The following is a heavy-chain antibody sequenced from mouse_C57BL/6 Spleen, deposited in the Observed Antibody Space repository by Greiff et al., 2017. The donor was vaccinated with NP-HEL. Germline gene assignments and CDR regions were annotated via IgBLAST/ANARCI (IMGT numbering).Heavy chain of an antibody. D-gene: IGHD2-2*01. V-gene: IGHV1-55*01. J-gene: IGHJ4*01. CDR2: IYPGSGST. Sequence: VQLQQPGAELVKPGASVKMSCKASGYTFTSYWITWVKQRPGQGLEWIGDIYPGSGSTNYNEKFKSKATLTVDTSSSTAYMQLSSLTSEDSAVYYCAREGGVTTAMDYWGQGTSVTVSS. CDR3: AREGGVTTAMDY. CDR1: GYTFTSYW.